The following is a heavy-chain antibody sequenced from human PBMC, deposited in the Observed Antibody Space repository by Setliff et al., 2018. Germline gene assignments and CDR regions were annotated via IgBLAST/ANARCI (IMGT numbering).Heavy chain of an antibody. D-gene: IGHD6-25*01. CDR1: GYPFTDYY. Sequence: ASVKVSCKTSGYPFTDYYIHWVRQAPGQGLEWMGRINPNSGATNFAQKFQGRVTMTRDTSISTAYMDLSRLRSDDTAVYYCARDLYNSGSDYWGQGTLGTVS. CDR3: ARDLYNSGSDY. CDR2: INPNSGAT. V-gene: IGHV1-2*06. J-gene: IGHJ4*02.